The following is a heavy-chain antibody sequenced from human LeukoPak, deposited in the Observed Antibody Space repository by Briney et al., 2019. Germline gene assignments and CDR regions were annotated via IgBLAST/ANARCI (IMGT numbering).Heavy chain of an antibody. CDR1: GGSISSSSFY. CDR3: ARRGLSSSWRNFDY. CDR2: IYYSGGT. V-gene: IGHV4-39*01. Sequence: SETLSLTCTVPGGSISSSSFYWGWIRQPPGKGLEWIGSIYYSGGTYYNPSLRGRVTISVDTSKNQFSLKLSSVTAADTAVYYCARRGLSSSWRNFDYWGQGTLVTVSS. D-gene: IGHD6-13*01. J-gene: IGHJ4*02.